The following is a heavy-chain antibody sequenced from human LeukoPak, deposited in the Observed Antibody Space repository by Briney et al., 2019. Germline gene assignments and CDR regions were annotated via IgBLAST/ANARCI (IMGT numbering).Heavy chain of an antibody. V-gene: IGHV1-2*02. CDR3: ARLETERRIPPFFDY. D-gene: IGHD1-1*01. CDR2: INLNSSGT. J-gene: IGHJ4*02. Sequence: ASVKVSCKASGYTFTVCNYHWVRHGHGQGLELMGWINLNSSGTNNAQKIQGRVTMTRDKSISTVYMELGRVRSEDTAVYYCARLETERRIPPFFDYWGQGTLVTVSS. CDR1: GYTFTVCN.